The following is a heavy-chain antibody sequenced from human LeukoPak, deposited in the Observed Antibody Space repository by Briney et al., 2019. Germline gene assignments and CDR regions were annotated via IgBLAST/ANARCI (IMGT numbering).Heavy chain of an antibody. CDR2: INSDGSTT. CDR3: AREKYSSSDDGPYYFDY. D-gene: IGHD6-6*01. V-gene: IGHV3-74*01. CDR1: GFTFSSYW. Sequence: GGSLRLSCAASGFTFSSYWMHWVRQAPGKGLVWVSNINSDGSTTTYADSVKGRFTISRDNAKNSLWLQMNSLRAEDTAVYYCAREKYSSSDDGPYYFDYWGQGTLVTVSS. J-gene: IGHJ4*02.